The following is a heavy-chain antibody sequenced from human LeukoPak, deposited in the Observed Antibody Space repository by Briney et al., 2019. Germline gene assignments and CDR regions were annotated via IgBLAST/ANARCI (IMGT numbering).Heavy chain of an antibody. D-gene: IGHD2-2*01. CDR1: GGSISSYY. V-gene: IGHV4-34*01. J-gene: IGHJ4*02. CDR2: INHSGSN. CDR3: CGHGRNCSVTSCYRAFDY. Sequence: SETLSLTCTVSGGSISSYYWSWIRHPPGKGLEWIGEINHSGSNNYNPSLQSRVTISVDTSKNQLSLKLSSLTPAATAVDYCCGHGRNCSVTSCYRAFDYWGQGTLVTVSS.